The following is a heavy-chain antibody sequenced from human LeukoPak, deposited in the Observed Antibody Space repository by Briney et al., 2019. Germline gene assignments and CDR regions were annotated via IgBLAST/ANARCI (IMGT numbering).Heavy chain of an antibody. D-gene: IGHD2-2*01. CDR2: ISSSGNKI. CDR3: ARAQRPQYTSTWDNWFDP. J-gene: IGHJ5*02. V-gene: IGHV3-48*03. Sequence: PGGSLRPSCAASGFPFSSYEMNWVRQAPGKRLQWVSYISSSGNKIYYAASVKGRFTISRDNAKNSLYLQIDSLRAEDTAVYYCARAQRPQYTSTWDNWFDPWGQGTQVTVSS. CDR1: GFPFSSYE.